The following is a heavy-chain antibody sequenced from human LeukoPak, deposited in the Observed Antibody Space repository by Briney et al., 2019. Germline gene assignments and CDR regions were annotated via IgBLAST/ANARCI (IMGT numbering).Heavy chain of an antibody. CDR3: ARCAVTTGYYYYMDV. D-gene: IGHD4-17*01. CDR2: IYSGGST. Sequence: GGSLRLSCAASGFTVSSNYMSWVRQAPGEGLEWVSVIYSGGSTYYADSVKGRFTISRDNSKNTLYLQMNSLRAEDTAVYYCARCAVTTGYYYYMDVWGKGTTVTVSS. CDR1: GFTVSSNY. J-gene: IGHJ6*03. V-gene: IGHV3-53*01.